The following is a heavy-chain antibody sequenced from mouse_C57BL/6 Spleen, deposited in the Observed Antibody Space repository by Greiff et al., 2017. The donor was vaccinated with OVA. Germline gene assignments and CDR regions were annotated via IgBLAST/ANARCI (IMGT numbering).Heavy chain of an antibody. CDR3: ATDYYDNDGGVDY. CDR1: GYTFTAHT. CDR2: IYPRDGST. J-gene: IGHJ4*01. Sequence: QVQLQQSDAALVKPGASVKISCKVSGYTFTAHTIHWMTPRPEQGLEWIGYIYPRDGSTKYNEKFKGKATLTADKSSSTAYMQLNSLTSEYSAVYCCATDYYDNDGGVDYWGQGTSVTVSS. D-gene: IGHD2-4*01. V-gene: IGHV1-78*01.